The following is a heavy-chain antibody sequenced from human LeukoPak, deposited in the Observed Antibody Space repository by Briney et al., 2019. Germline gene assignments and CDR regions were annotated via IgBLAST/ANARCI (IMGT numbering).Heavy chain of an antibody. CDR3: ARDLSVAGTAWFDP. CDR1: GGTFSSYA. D-gene: IGHD6-19*01. V-gene: IGHV1-69*06. J-gene: IGHJ5*02. Sequence: SVKVSCKASGGTFSSYAISWVRQAPGQGLEWMGGIIPIFGTANYAQKFQGRVTITADKSTSTAYMELRSLRSDDTAVYYCARDLSVAGTAWFDPWGQGTLVTVSS. CDR2: IIPIFGTA.